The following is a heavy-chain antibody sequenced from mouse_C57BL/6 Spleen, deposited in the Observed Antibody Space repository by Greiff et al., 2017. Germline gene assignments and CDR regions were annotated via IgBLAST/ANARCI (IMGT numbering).Heavy chain of an antibody. V-gene: IGHV1-53*01. CDR2: INPSDSGT. CDR1: GYTFTSYW. Sequence: QVQLQQPGTELVKPGASVKLSCKASGYTFTSYWMHWVKQRPGQGLEWIGHINPSDSGTNYNEKFKSKATLTVAKSSSTAYMQLSNLTSEDYGVYYCARLDSPRDYWGQGTTLTVSA. J-gene: IGHJ2*01. CDR3: ARLDSPRDY. D-gene: IGHD3-2*01.